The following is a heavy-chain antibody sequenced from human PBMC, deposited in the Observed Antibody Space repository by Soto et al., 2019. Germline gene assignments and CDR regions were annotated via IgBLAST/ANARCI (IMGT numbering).Heavy chain of an antibody. V-gene: IGHV3-33*01. CDR2: IWYDGSKK. D-gene: IGHD6-19*01. J-gene: IGHJ5*02. CDR3: ASPPSLNSRGWFIDP. CDR1: GFTFSSYG. Sequence: QVQLVESGRDVVQPGRSLRLYCAASGFTFSSYGMHWVRQAPEKGLEWVAVIWYDGSKKYYAEFVKGRFTSAIDNSKNALELQTKSLRAEDMAVYYWASPPSLNSRGWFIDPWVQGTLVTVSS.